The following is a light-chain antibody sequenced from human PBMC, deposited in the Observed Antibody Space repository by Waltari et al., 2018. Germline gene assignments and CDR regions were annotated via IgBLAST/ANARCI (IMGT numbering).Light chain of an antibody. CDR2: WAS. Sequence: DIVMTQSPDSLAVSLGERVTINCKSSQSVLYSSNNNNYLPWYQQKPGQPPKLLIYWASTRESGVPDRFSGSGSGTDFTLTISSLQAEDVAVYYCQQYYSSPWTFGQGTKVEIK. CDR1: QSVLYSSNNNNY. CDR3: QQYYSSPWT. V-gene: IGKV4-1*01. J-gene: IGKJ1*01.